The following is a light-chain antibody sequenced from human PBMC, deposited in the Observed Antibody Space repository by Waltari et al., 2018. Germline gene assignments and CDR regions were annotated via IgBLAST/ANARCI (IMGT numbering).Light chain of an antibody. V-gene: IGKV3-20*01. CDR3: KQYGSSIMST. Sequence: VLTQSPGTLSLSPGESATLSCRASQSLTKRYLAWYQQKPGQAARLVIYGASSRAAGIPERFSGSGAGTDFPLTISRMEPEDFAVYYCKQYGSSIMSTFGQGTKLEIK. J-gene: IGKJ2*01. CDR1: QSLTKRY. CDR2: GAS.